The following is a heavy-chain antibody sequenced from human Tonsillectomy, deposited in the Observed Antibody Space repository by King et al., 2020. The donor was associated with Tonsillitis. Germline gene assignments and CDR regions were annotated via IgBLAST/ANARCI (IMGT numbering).Heavy chain of an antibody. CDR1: GGSISSGGYY. Sequence: QLQESGPGLVKPLQTLSLTCTVSGGSISSGGYYWSWIRQHPGKGLEWIGYIYHSGNTYYNPSLESRVTISVDTSKDQFSLKLSSVTAADTAMYYCARASGWNEPPVYWGHGTLVTVSS. J-gene: IGHJ4*01. V-gene: IGHV4-31*03. CDR2: IYHSGNT. CDR3: ARASGWNEPPVY. D-gene: IGHD1-1*01.